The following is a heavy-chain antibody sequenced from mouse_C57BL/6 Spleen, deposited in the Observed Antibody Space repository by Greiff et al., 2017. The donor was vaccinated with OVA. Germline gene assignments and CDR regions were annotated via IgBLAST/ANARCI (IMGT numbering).Heavy chain of an antibody. Sequence: QVQLKQPGAELVKPGASVKVSCKASGYTFTSYWMHWVKQRPGQGLEWIGRIHPSDSDTNYNQKFKGKATLTVDKSSSTAYMQISSLTSEASAVYYCAIKDSFDYWGQGTTLTVSS. CDR1: GYTFTSYW. J-gene: IGHJ2*01. CDR3: AIKDSFDY. CDR2: IHPSDSDT. V-gene: IGHV1-74*01.